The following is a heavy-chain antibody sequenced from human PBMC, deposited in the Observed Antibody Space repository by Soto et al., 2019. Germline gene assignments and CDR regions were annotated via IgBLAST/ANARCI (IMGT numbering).Heavy chain of an antibody. D-gene: IGHD3-16*01. CDR1: GGSISSSSYY. J-gene: IGHJ4*02. CDR3: ARGGGATIFDY. CDR2: IYYSGST. V-gene: IGHV4-39*01. Sequence: SETLSLTCTVSGGSISSSSYYWGWIRQPPGKGLEWIGSIYYSGSTYYNPSLKSRVTISVDTSKNQFSLKLSSVTAADTAVYYCARGGGATIFDYWGPGTQVLVSS.